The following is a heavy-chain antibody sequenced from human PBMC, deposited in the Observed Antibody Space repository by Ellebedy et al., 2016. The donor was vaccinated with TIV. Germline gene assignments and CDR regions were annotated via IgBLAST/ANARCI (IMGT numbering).Heavy chain of an antibody. Sequence: GESLKISCAASGFTFSSYEMNWVRQAPGKGLEWVSYISSSGSTIFYADSVKGRFTISRDNADNSLSLQMISLRAEDTAVYYCARDEYLNSLWLLLVYWGQGTLVTVSS. V-gene: IGHV3-48*03. CDR1: GFTFSSYE. J-gene: IGHJ4*02. CDR2: ISSSGSTI. CDR3: ARDEYLNSLWLLLVY. D-gene: IGHD3-22*01.